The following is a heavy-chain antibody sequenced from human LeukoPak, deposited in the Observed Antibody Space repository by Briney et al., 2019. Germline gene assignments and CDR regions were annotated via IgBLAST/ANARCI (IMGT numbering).Heavy chain of an antibody. J-gene: IGHJ5*02. CDR2: INPNSGST. D-gene: IGHD6-13*01. CDR1: GYTFTGYY. V-gene: IGHV1-2*02. CDR3: ARIGKQLNWFDP. Sequence: ASVKVSCKASGYTFTGYYIHWVRQAPGQGLEWMGWINPNSGSTNYAQKFQGRVTMTRDTSFSTAYMELSRLSSDDAAVYYCARIGKQLNWFDPWGQGTLVTVSS.